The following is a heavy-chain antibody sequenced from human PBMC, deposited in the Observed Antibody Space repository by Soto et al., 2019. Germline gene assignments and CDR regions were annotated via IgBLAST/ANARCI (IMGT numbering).Heavy chain of an antibody. CDR3: ARFGGXSSSSRARIYYYYGMDV. D-gene: IGHD6-6*01. J-gene: IGHJ6*02. CDR2: IYPGDSDT. V-gene: IGHV5-51*01. CDR1: GYSFTIYW. Sequence: PGESLKISCKGSGYSFTIYWIGWVRQMPGKGLEWMGIIYPGDSDTRYSPSFQGQVTISADKSISTAYLQWSSLKASDTAMYYCARFGGXSSSSRARIYYYYGMDVWGQGTTVTVSS.